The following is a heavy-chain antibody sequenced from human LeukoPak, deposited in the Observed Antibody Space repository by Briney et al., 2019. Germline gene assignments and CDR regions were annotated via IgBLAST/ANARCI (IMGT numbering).Heavy chain of an antibody. Sequence: GGSLRLSCTASGFTFGTFGMHWVRQAPGKGLEWVAAISDDGSHQYYIDSVRGRFSISRDNSKNTVYLQMTSLRADYTAVYYCTKLNDYDDYWGHGTQVTVSS. D-gene: IGHD1-1*01. CDR1: GFTFGTFG. CDR2: ISDDGSHQ. V-gene: IGHV3-30*18. CDR3: TKLNDYDDY. J-gene: IGHJ4*01.